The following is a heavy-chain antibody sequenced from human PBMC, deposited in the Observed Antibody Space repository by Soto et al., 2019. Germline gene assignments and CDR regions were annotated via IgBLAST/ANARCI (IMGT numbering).Heavy chain of an antibody. J-gene: IGHJ6*02. D-gene: IGHD4-4*01. CDR2: INPGDSDI. CDR1: GYSFTTYW. Sequence: ESLKISCKASGYSFTTYWIAWVRQMPGKGLEWMGIINPGDSDIRCSPSFQGQVTISADNSISTAYLQWSSLKASDTAMYYCARHEQFYYYYYGMDVWGQGTAVTVSS. V-gene: IGHV5-51*01. CDR3: ARHEQFYYYYYGMDV.